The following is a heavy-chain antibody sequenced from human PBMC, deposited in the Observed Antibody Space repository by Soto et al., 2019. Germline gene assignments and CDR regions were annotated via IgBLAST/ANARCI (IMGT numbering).Heavy chain of an antibody. CDR2: ISAYNGNT. V-gene: IGHV1-18*01. Sequence: QVQLVQSGAEVKKPGASVKVSCKASGYTFTSYGISWVRQAPGQGLEWMGWISAYNGNTNYAQKLKGRVTMTTDTSTSTAYLEMRRLRSDDTAVYYGARGRDSGWSRSPPLYWGQGSLLTVSS. D-gene: IGHD6-19*01. CDR1: GYTFTSYG. J-gene: IGHJ4*02. CDR3: ARGRDSGWSRSPPLY.